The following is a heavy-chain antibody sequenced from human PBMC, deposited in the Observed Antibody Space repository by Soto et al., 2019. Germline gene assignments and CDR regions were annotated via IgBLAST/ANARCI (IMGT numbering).Heavy chain of an antibody. Sequence: SETLSLTCAVSGYSISRSHYWGWIRQPPGKGLEWIGIIHHSGSTYYNPSLKSRVTISIDTSRKQFSLKLSSVTAADTAVYYCARRVEMTTMKNGMDVWGQGTTVTVSS. CDR3: ARRVEMTTMKNGMDV. CDR1: GYSISRSHY. D-gene: IGHD4-4*01. V-gene: IGHV4-38-2*01. J-gene: IGHJ6*02. CDR2: IHHSGST.